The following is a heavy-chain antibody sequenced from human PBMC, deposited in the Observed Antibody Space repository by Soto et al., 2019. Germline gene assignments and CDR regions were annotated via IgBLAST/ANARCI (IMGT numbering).Heavy chain of an antibody. V-gene: IGHV3-15*01. CDR1: GFTFSNAW. CDR3: TTDPRRYWSGGSCLPILYYYYYMDV. D-gene: IGHD2-15*01. CDR2: IKSKTDGGTT. J-gene: IGHJ6*03. Sequence: EVQLVESGGGLVKPGGSLRLSCAASGFTFSNAWMSWVRQAPGKGLEWVGRIKSKTDGGTTDYAAPVKGRFTISRDESKNTLYLQMNSLKTEDTAVYYCTTDPRRYWSGGSCLPILYYYYYMDVWGKGTTVTVSS.